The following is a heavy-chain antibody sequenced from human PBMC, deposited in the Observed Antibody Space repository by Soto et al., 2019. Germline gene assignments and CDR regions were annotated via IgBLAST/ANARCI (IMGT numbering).Heavy chain of an antibody. V-gene: IGHV3-48*01. CDR2: ISSSSSTI. D-gene: IGHD6-19*01. J-gene: IGHJ4*02. CDR1: GFTFSSYS. Sequence: EVQLVESGGGLVQPGGSLRLSCAASGFTFSSYSMNWVRQAPGKGLEWVSYISSSSSTIYYAVSVKGRFTISRDNTKNSLYLQMNSLRAEDTAVYYCAISSSGWYESGFEYWGQGTLVTVSS. CDR3: AISSSGWYESGFEY.